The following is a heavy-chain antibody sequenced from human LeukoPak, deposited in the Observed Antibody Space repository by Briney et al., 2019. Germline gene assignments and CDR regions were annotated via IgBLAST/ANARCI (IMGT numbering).Heavy chain of an antibody. CDR3: ARGFSSGSYSRFDP. D-gene: IGHD1-26*01. V-gene: IGHV1-8*01. CDR2: MKPNSGNT. J-gene: IGHJ5*02. CDR1: GYTFTSYD. Sequence: ASVKVSCKASGYTFTSYDINWVRQATGQGLEWMGWMKPNSGNTGYAQKFQGRVTMTRNTSISTAYMELSSLRSEDTAVYYCARGFSSGSYSRFDPWGQGTLVTVSS.